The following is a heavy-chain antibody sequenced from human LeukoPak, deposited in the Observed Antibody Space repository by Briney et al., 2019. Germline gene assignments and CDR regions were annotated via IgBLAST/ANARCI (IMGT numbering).Heavy chain of an antibody. J-gene: IGHJ4*02. D-gene: IGHD6-19*01. Sequence: GGSLRLSCTASGFTFSSYSMNWVRQAPGKGLEWVSSISSSSYIYYADSVKGRFTISRDNAKNSLYLQMNSLRAEDTAVYYCARDRSDRLAVAGTSAFDYWGQGTLVTVSS. V-gene: IGHV3-21*01. CDR3: ARDRSDRLAVAGTSAFDY. CDR1: GFTFSSYS. CDR2: ISSSSYI.